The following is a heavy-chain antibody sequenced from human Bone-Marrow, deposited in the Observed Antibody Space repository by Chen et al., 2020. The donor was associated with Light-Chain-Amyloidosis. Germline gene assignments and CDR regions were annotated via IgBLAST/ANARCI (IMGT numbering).Heavy chain of an antibody. D-gene: IGHD3-10*01. V-gene: IGHV3-23*01. CDR2: VSGSTVST. CDR3: TRKGGYFDF. J-gene: IGHJ4*02. CDR1: GFNFSSFG. Sequence: VQLLESGGGFVQPGGSLRLSCATSGFNFSSFGMSWVRQAPGKGLEWFSTVSGSTVSTYYAGAVKGRFIISRDNSKSTLYLQMNSLRAGDTAVYFCTRKGGYFDFWGQGSLVTVSS.